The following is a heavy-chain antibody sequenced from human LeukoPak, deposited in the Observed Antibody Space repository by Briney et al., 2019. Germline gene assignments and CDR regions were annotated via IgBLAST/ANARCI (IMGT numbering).Heavy chain of an antibody. D-gene: IGHD3-22*01. CDR2: VKPDGSEK. V-gene: IGHV3-7*01. J-gene: IGHJ4*02. CDR3: ARDRGYYVFDY. Sequence: GGSLRLSCAASGFIFSNYWMTWVRQAPGKELEWVAHVKPDGSEKSYVDSVKGRFTISRDNAQNSLYLQMNSLRAEDTAVYYCARDRGYYVFDYWGQGTLVTVSS. CDR1: GFIFSNYW.